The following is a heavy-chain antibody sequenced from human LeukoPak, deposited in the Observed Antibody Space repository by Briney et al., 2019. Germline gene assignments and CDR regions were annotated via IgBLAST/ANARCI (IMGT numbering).Heavy chain of an antibody. V-gene: IGHV3-11*06. CDR1: GFTFSDYY. D-gene: IGHD6-13*01. CDR3: ARDLIIAAAGTNWFDP. J-gene: IGHJ5*02. CDR2: ISSSSSYT. Sequence: SLRLSCAASGFTFSDYYMSWIRQAPGKGLEWVSYISSSSSYTNYADSVKGRFTISRDNAKNSLYLQMNSLRAEDTAVYYCARDLIIAAAGTNWFDPWGQGTLVTVSS.